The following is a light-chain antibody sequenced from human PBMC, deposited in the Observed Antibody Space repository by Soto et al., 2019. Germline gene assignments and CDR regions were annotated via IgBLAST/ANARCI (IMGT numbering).Light chain of an antibody. CDR2: DVR. J-gene: IGLJ2*01. V-gene: IGLV2-8*01. Sequence: QSALTQPPSASGSPGQSVTISCTGTSSDVGAYNYVSWYQQHPGKAPKLMISDVRNRPSGVPDRFSGSKSGNTASLTVSGLQAEDEADYYCSSYAGSNNLIFGGGTKLTVL. CDR1: SSDVGAYNY. CDR3: SSYAGSNNLI.